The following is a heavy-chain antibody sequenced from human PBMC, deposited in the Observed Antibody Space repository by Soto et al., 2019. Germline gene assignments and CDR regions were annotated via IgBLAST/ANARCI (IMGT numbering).Heavy chain of an antibody. J-gene: IGHJ2*01. CDR2: IIPIFGTA. D-gene: IGHD3-22*01. V-gene: IGHV1-69*13. CDR1: GGTFSSYA. CDR3: ARAPGYYDTDWYFDL. Sequence: GASVKVSCKASGGTFSSYAISWVRQAPGQGLEWMGGIIPIFGTANYAQKFQGRVTITADESTSTAYMELSSPRSEDTAVYYCARAPGYYDTDWYFDLWGRGTLVTVSS.